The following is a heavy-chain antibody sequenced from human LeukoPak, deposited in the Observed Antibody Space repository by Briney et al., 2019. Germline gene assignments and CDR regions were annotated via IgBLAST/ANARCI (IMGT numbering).Heavy chain of an antibody. Sequence: GGSLRLSCAASGFTLSSSSISWVRQAPGKGLEWVSAITDAVGSTHYADSVKGRFTISSDSSKNTVYLQMNSLRPEDMAVYYCAKEIFSGLLYIDYWGQGTLVTVSS. CDR3: AKEIFSGLLYIDY. J-gene: IGHJ4*02. V-gene: IGHV3-23*01. D-gene: IGHD5-12*01. CDR1: GFTLSSSS. CDR2: ITDAVGST.